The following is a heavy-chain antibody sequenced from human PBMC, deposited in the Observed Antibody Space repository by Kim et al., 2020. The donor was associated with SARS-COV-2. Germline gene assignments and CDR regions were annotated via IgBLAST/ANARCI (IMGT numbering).Heavy chain of an antibody. Sequence: SETLSLTCTVSGGSVSSGSYYWSWIRQPPGKGLEWIGYIYYSGSTNYNPSLKSRVTISVDTSKNQFSLKLSSVTAADTAVYYCARVVYDSSGYYQGDAFDIWGQGTMVTVSS. CDR2: IYYSGST. J-gene: IGHJ3*02. V-gene: IGHV4-61*01. CDR3: ARVVYDSSGYYQGDAFDI. CDR1: GGSVSSGSYY. D-gene: IGHD3-22*01.